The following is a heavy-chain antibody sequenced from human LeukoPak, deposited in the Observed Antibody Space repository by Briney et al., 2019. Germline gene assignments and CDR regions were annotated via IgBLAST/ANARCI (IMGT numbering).Heavy chain of an antibody. CDR3: ARGRDPKTSIVMTGTGGY. J-gene: IGHJ4*02. D-gene: IGHD6-19*01. Sequence: GGSLRLSCAASGFTFSTYWMSWVRQAPGKGLEWVANIKQDGSEKYYVDSVKGRFTISRDNAKSSLYLQMNSLRAEDTAVYYCARGRDPKTSIVMTGTGGYWGQGTLVTVSS. CDR2: IKQDGSEK. CDR1: GFTFSTYW. V-gene: IGHV3-7*01.